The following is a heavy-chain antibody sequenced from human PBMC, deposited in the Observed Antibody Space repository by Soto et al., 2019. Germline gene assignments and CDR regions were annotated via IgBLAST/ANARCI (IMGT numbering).Heavy chain of an antibody. CDR3: AREYTYGSNFFDC. D-gene: IGHD5-18*01. V-gene: IGHV4-31*03. CDR2: ISHSGST. Sequence: QVQLQESGPGLVKPSQTLSLSCTVSGGSISSAAYYWSWIRQHPGKGLEWIGYISHSGSTYYTPPLKSRVIISADTSKTQFSLNLTSVTAADTAVYYCAREYTYGSNFFDCWGQGALVTVSS. CDR1: GGSISSAAYY. J-gene: IGHJ4*02.